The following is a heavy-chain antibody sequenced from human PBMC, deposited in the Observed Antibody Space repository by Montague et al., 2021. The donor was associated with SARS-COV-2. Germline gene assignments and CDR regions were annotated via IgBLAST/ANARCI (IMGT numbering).Heavy chain of an antibody. Sequence: PALVKPTQTLTLTCTFSGFSLSTSGVGVGWIRQPPGKALEWLALXYWDDDKRYSPSLKSRLTITKYTSKNQVVLTMTNMDPVDTATYSGAHRQSSQWLAGEYFDYWGQGTLVTVSS. V-gene: IGHV2-5*02. CDR2: XYWDDDK. CDR1: GFSLSTSGVG. D-gene: IGHD6-19*01. J-gene: IGHJ4*02. CDR3: AHRQSSQWLAGEYFDY.